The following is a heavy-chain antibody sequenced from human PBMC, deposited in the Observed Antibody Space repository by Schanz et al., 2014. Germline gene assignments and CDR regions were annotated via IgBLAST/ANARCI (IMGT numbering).Heavy chain of an antibody. CDR2: INPSSGGT. CDR3: ARDSHRRVAGPGY. V-gene: IGHV1-2*02. J-gene: IGHJ4*02. Sequence: QVQLVQSGVEVKKPGASVKVSCKASGYSFTGYYMNWVRQAPGQGLEWMGWINPSSGGTNYAQKFQGTVTMTRDTSISTAYMELNRLRSDDTAVYYCARDSHRRVAGPGYWGQGTLVTVSS. CDR1: GYSFTGYY.